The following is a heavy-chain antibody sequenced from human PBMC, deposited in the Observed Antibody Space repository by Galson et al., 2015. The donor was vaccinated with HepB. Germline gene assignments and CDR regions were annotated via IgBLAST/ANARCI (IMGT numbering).Heavy chain of an antibody. CDR2: INPNSGGT. D-gene: IGHD1-1*01. V-gene: IGHV1-2*04. CDR3: ARGGTTGTLDYYYDMDV. CDR1: GYTFTGYY. Sequence: SVKVSCKASGYTFTGYYMHWVRQAPGQGLEWMGWINPNSGGTNYAQKFQGWVTMTRDTSISTAYMELSRLRSDDTAVYYCARGGTTGTLDYYYDMDVWGQGTTVTVSS. J-gene: IGHJ6*02.